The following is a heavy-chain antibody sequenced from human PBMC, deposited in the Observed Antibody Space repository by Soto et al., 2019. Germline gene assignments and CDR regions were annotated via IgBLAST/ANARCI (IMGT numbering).Heavy chain of an antibody. CDR2: INSDGSST. J-gene: IGHJ6*02. CDR3: ARDRYYGMDV. V-gene: IGHV3-74*01. CDR1: GFTFSSYW. Sequence: EVQLVESGGGLVQPGGSLRLSCAASGFTFSSYWMHWVRQAPGKGLVWVSHINSDGSSTTYADSVKGRFTISRDNAKNTMYLQMNSLRAEDTAVFYCARDRYYGMDVWDQGTTVTVSS.